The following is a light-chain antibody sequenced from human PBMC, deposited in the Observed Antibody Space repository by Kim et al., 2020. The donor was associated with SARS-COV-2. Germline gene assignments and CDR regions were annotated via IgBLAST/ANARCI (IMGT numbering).Light chain of an antibody. CDR1: SIGSKI. CDR2: QDS. V-gene: IGLV3-9*01. J-gene: IGLJ1*01. Sequence: SYELTQPLSVSVSLGETASITCGGNSIGSKIVHWYQQKPGQSPVLVIYQDSKRPSGIPERFSGSNSGNTATLTISGTQAMDEADYYCQAWDSSTYVFGAGTKLTVL. CDR3: QAWDSSTYV.